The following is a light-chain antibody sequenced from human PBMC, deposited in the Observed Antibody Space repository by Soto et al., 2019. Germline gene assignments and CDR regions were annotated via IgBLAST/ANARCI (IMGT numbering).Light chain of an antibody. Sequence: DMRMTQSCSTLPAAVCESVTMTRRASQSIKNWLAWYQQKPGTAPKFLIYDASTLESGVPSRFSGSGSGTEFTLTISSLQADDFATYFCQQYDDYPLTFGGGTKVDIK. CDR1: QSIKNW. CDR3: QQYDDYPLT. V-gene: IGKV1-5*01. CDR2: DAS. J-gene: IGKJ4*01.